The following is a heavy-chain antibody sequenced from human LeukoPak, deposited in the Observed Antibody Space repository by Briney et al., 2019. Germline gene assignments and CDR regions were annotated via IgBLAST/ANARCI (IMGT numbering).Heavy chain of an antibody. Sequence: PSETLSLTCTVSGGSISSYYWSWIRQPPGKGLEWIGYIYYSGSTNYNPSLKSRVTISVDTSKNQFSLKLSSVTAADTAVYYCARDPTPPSFYGSGSSKQPHWYFDLWGRGTLVTVSS. J-gene: IGHJ2*01. CDR1: GGSISSYY. CDR2: IYYSGST. D-gene: IGHD3-10*01. V-gene: IGHV4-59*01. CDR3: ARDPTPPSFYGSGSSKQPHWYFDL.